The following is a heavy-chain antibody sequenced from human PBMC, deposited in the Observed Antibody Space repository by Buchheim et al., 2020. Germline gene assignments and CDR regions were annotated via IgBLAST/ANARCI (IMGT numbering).Heavy chain of an antibody. V-gene: IGHV3-23*01. J-gene: IGHJ4*02. CDR2: IGGVGTGANT. CDR3: AKGSPIALGILDY. CDR1: GFTFSTYA. Sequence: EVQLLESGGGLVQPGGSLRLSCAASGFTFSTYAMSWVRQAPGKGLEWVSGIGGVGTGANTYYTDSVKGRFTISRGSSTTTLYLQMNSLRADDTAVYYCAKGSPIALGILDYWGQGTL. D-gene: IGHD7-27*01.